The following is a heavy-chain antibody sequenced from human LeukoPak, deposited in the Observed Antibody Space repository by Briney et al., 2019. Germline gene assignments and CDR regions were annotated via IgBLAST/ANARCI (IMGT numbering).Heavy chain of an antibody. V-gene: IGHV4-59*08. Sequence: SETLSLTCTVSGDSISSDYWSWIRQPPGKGLEWIGYIYGFGNTDYNPSLMRRVTISLDTSKKQLSLNLTSVTAADTAVYYCAGRGQRYFRDWGQGTLVTVSS. CDR2: IYGFGNT. CDR1: GDSISSDY. J-gene: IGHJ1*01. CDR3: AGRGQRYFRD.